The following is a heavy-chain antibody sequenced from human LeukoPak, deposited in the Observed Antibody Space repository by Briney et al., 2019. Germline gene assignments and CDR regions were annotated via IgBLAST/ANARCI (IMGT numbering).Heavy chain of an antibody. CDR2: IYYSGST. V-gene: IGHV4-59*12. J-gene: IGHJ3*02. D-gene: IGHD3-16*02. Sequence: SETLSLTCTVSGGSISSYYWSWIRQPPGKGLEWIGYIYYSGSTNYNPSLKSRVTISVDRSKNQFSLKLSSVTAADTAVYYCARDLKGDYDYVWGSYRYRKNDAFDIWGQGTMVTVSS. CDR3: ARDLKGDYDYVWGSYRYRKNDAFDI. CDR1: GGSISSYY.